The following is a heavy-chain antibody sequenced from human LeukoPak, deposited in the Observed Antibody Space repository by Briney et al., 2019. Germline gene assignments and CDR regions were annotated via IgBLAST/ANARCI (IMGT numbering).Heavy chain of an antibody. CDR2: INPNSGGT. J-gene: IGHJ6*03. CDR1: GYTFTGYY. V-gene: IGHV1-2*02. D-gene: IGHD6-13*01. Sequence: ASVKVSCKASGYTFTGYYMHWVRQAPGQGLEWMGWINPNSGGTNYAQRFQGRVTMTRDTSISTAYMELSRLRSDDTAVYYCARFLPRIAAEADYYYYYMDVWGEGTTVTVSS. CDR3: ARFLPRIAAEADYYYYYMDV.